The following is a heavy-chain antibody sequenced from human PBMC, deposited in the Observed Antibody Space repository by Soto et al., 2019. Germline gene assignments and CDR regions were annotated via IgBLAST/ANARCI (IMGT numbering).Heavy chain of an antibody. CDR1: GGFISTVDYW. J-gene: IGHJ4*02. CDR2: IYDGGRT. D-gene: IGHD7-27*01. Sequence: QVQLQESGPGLVKPSQTLSLTCTVSGGFISTVDYWWSWIRQSPDMGLEWIGHIYDGGRTYNNPSLESRVTMSVDTSKSQLSLTLSSVSAADTAVYYCARGPSGDKVDSWGQGTLVTVSS. V-gene: IGHV4-30-4*01. CDR3: ARGPSGDKVDS.